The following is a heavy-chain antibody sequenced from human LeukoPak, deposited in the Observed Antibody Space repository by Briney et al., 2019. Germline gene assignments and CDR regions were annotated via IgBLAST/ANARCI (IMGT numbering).Heavy chain of an antibody. Sequence: GGSLRLSCAASGFTFSSYSMNWVRPAPGKGLEWVSSISSRSSYIYYADSVKGRFTISRDNAKNSMYLQMNSLRAEDTAVYYCAKGLNYGDFEYWGQGTLVTVSS. D-gene: IGHD4-17*01. CDR3: AKGLNYGDFEY. V-gene: IGHV3-21*01. CDR1: GFTFSSYS. CDR2: ISSRSSYI. J-gene: IGHJ4*02.